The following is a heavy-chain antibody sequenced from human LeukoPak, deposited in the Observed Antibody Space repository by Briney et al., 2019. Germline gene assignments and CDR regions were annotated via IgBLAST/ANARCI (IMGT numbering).Heavy chain of an antibody. CDR1: GYSISSGFY. D-gene: IGHD3-10*01. Sequence: SETLSLTCTVSGYSISSGFYWGWIRQPPGKGLEWIGSIYHSGSTHYNSSLKSRVTISVDTSKNQLSLKLNSVTAADTAVYYCARSSYYYAADAFDIWGQGTMVTVSS. CDR3: ARSSYYYAADAFDI. J-gene: IGHJ3*02. V-gene: IGHV4-38-2*02. CDR2: IYHSGST.